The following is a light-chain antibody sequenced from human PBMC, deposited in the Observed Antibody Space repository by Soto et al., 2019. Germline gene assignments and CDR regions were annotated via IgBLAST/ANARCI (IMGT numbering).Light chain of an antibody. Sequence: DMQVGQCPSSLAASVRERGTIGGRASQSISGSSNWYQQKPRKAPTLLIYGASTLQSGVPSSLSGSGSGTDYTLPISSMQPEDFATYYCQQSYRTPTFGHGTRLEIK. CDR1: QSISGS. CDR2: GAS. J-gene: IGKJ5*01. CDR3: QQSYRTPT. V-gene: IGKV1-39*01.